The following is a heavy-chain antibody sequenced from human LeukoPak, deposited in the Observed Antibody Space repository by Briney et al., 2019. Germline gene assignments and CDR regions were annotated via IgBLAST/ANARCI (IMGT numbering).Heavy chain of an antibody. CDR2: IIPIFGTP. Sequence: ASVKVSCKASGGTFSSYAISWVRQAPGQGLEWMGGIIPIFGTPNYAQKFQGRVTITTDESTSTAYMELSSLRSEDTAVYYCARDGYCSSTSCSGNWFDPWGQGTLVTVSS. J-gene: IGHJ5*02. CDR3: ARDGYCSSTSCSGNWFDP. CDR1: GGTFSSYA. D-gene: IGHD2-2*01. V-gene: IGHV1-69*05.